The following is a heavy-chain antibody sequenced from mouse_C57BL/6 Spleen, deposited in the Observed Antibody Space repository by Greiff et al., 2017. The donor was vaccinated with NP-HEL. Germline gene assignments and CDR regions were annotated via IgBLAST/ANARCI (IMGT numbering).Heavy chain of an antibody. D-gene: IGHD1-1*01. CDR3: ARHDTTVVASYYAMDY. CDR2: ISSGGSYT. CDR1: GFTFSSYG. V-gene: IGHV5-6*01. J-gene: IGHJ4*01. Sequence: EVQRVESGGDLVKPGGSLKLSCAASGFTFSSYGMSWVRQTPDKRLEWVATISSGGSYTYYPDSVKGRFTISRDNAKNTLYLQMSSLKSEDTAMYYCARHDTTVVASYYAMDYWGQGTSVTVSS.